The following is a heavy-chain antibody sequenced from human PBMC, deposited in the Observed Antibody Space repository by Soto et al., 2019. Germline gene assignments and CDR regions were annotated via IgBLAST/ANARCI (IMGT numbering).Heavy chain of an antibody. Sequence: PSETLSLTCTVSGGSISSYYWSWIRQPPGKGLEWIVYIYYSGSTNYNPSLKCRVTISVDTSKNQFSLKLSSVTAADTAVYYCARQVVAYCSGGRCYSPNRHWFDPWGQGTLVTVSS. CDR1: GGSISSYY. J-gene: IGHJ5*02. V-gene: IGHV4-59*08. CDR3: ARQVVAYCSGGRCYSPNRHWFDP. D-gene: IGHD2-15*01. CDR2: IYYSGST.